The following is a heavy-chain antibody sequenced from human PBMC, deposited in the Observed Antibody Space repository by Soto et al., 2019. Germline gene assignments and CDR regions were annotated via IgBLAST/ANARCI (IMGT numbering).Heavy chain of an antibody. D-gene: IGHD2-15*01. CDR1: GFSLSTIGVG. J-gene: IGHJ6*02. Sequence: QITLKESGPTLVKPTQTLTLTCTFSGFSLSTIGVGVAWIRQTPGKALEWLALMYWDDDKRYRPSLETRLTITKYTSKNQVVPTMTDMDSVDTASYYCAYLPCSGGSCYWFSYSGMDVWGQGTTVTVSS. V-gene: IGHV2-5*02. CDR2: MYWDDDK. CDR3: AYLPCSGGSCYWFSYSGMDV.